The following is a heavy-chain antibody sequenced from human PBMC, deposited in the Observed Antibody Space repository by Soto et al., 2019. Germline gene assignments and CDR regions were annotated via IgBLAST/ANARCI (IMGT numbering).Heavy chain of an antibody. D-gene: IGHD2-21*02. CDR1: GGSISSSSYY. CDR2: IYYSGST. Sequence: QLQLQESGPGLVKPSETLSLTCTVSGGSISSSSYYWGWIRQPPGKGLEWIGSIYYSGSTYYNPSLKSRVTISVDTSKNQFSLKLSSVTAADTAVYYCARAYCGGDCYFYRSSPNWFDPWGQGTLVTVSS. V-gene: IGHV4-39*01. CDR3: ARAYCGGDCYFYRSSPNWFDP. J-gene: IGHJ5*02.